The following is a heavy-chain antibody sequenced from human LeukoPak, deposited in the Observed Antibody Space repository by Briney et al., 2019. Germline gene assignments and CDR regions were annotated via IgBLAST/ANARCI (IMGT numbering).Heavy chain of an antibody. CDR2: IYITGST. CDR1: SGSFSSYY. J-gene: IGHJ4*02. CDR3: ARGRGYYQDY. D-gene: IGHD3-22*01. V-gene: IGHV4-4*07. Sequence: SETLSLTCTVSSGSFSSYYWNWIRQPAGRGLEWIGRIYITGSTNYNPSLKSRVTMSVDTSKNQFSLNLSSVTAADTAVYYCARGRGYYQDYWGQGTLVTVSS.